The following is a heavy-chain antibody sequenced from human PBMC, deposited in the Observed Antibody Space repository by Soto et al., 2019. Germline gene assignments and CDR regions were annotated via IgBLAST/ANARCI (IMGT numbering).Heavy chain of an antibody. CDR3: ARRSGYYHAGYFDY. CDR1: GGSISSGGYY. V-gene: IGHV4-31*03. J-gene: IGHJ4*02. Sequence: PSETLSLTCTVSGGSISSGGYYWSWIRQHPGKGLEWIGYIYYSGSTYYNPSLKGRVTISVDTSKNQFSLKLSSVTAADTAVYYCARRSGYYHAGYFDYWGQGTLVTVSS. D-gene: IGHD3-3*01. CDR2: IYYSGST.